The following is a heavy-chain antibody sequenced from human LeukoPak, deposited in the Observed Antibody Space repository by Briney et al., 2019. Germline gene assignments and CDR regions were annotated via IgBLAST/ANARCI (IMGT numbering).Heavy chain of an antibody. V-gene: IGHV3-74*01. D-gene: IGHD3-22*01. CDR2: INSDGSST. CDR3: ARGESYYYDSTDEYFQH. J-gene: IGHJ1*01. Sequence: PGASLRLSCAASGFTFSSYWMHWVRQAQGKGLVWVSRINSDGSSTSYADSVKGRFTISRDDAKNTLYLQMNSLRAEDTAVYYCARGESYYYDSTDEYFQHWGQGTLVTVSS. CDR1: GFTFSSYW.